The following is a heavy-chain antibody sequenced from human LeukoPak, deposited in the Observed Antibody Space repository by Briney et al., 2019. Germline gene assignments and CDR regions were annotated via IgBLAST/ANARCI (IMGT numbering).Heavy chain of an antibody. CDR1: GFTVSSNY. V-gene: IGHV3-53*01. CDR2: IYSGGST. D-gene: IGHD2-2*01. CDR3: ARDYCSSTSCYGPFYYYYYMDV. J-gene: IGHJ6*03. Sequence: GGSLRLSCAASGFTVSSNYMSWVRQAPGKGLEWVSVIYSGGSTYYADSVKGRFTISRDNSKNTLYLQMNSLRAEDTAVYYCARDYCSSTSCYGPFYYYYYMDVWGKGTTVTVSS.